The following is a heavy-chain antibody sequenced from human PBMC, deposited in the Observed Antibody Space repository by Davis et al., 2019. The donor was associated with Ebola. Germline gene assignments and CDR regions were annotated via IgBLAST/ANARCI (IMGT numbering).Heavy chain of an antibody. CDR3: AKDLYGDSGFDY. J-gene: IGHJ4*02. D-gene: IGHD4-17*01. CDR1: GFTFSSYA. V-gene: IGHV3-23*01. CDR2: ISGSGGST. Sequence: GESLKISCAASGFTFSSYAMSWVRQAPGKGLEWVSAISGSGGSTYYADSVKGRFTISRDNSKNTLYLQMNSLRAEDTAVYYCAKDLYGDSGFDYWGQGTLVTVSS.